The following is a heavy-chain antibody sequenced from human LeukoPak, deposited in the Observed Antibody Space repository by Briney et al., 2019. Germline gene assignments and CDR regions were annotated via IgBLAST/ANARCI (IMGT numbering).Heavy chain of an antibody. D-gene: IGHD3-10*01. CDR2: IYYSGNS. V-gene: IGHV4-59*01. J-gene: IGHJ4*02. CDR3: ASGTYGSDY. CDR1: GGSISSYY. Sequence: PSETLSLTCTVSGGSISSYYWTWIRQPPGKGLEWIGYIYYSGNSNYNPSLKSRVTMSVDTSKNQFSLKVTSVTAADTAVYYCASGTYGSDYWGQGTLVTVSS.